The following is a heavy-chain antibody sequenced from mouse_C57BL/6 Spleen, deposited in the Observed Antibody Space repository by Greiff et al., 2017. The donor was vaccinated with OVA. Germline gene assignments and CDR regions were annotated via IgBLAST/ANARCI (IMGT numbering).Heavy chain of an antibody. J-gene: IGHJ2*01. CDR2: INPSNGGT. CDR1: GYTFTSYW. CDR3: ARSDYYGSFLYYFDY. V-gene: IGHV1-53*01. Sequence: VQLQQPGTELVKPGASVKLSCKASGYTFTSYWMHWVKQRPGQGLEWIGNINPSNGGTNYNEKFKSKATLTVDESSSTAYMQLSSLTSEDSAVYYCARSDYYGSFLYYFDYWGQGTTLTVSS. D-gene: IGHD1-1*01.